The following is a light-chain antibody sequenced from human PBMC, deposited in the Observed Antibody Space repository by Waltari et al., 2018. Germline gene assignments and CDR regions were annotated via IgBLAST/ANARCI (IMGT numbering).Light chain of an antibody. J-gene: IGLJ1*01. Sequence: SYVLTQPPSVSVAPGNTASLTCGGDNIGSKNVHWYQQKPGQAPVLVISNDYDRPSGSPDRFSGSNSGNTATLTISSVEAGDEADYICQVWDSGSDYVFGTGTKVTVL. CDR2: NDY. V-gene: IGLV3-21*04. CDR1: NIGSKN. CDR3: QVWDSGSDYV.